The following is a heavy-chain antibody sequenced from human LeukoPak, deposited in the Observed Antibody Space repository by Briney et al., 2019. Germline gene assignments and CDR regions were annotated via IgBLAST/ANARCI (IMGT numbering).Heavy chain of an antibody. J-gene: IGHJ5*02. V-gene: IGHV1-3*01. CDR2: INAGNGNT. CDR3: ARGKVGGWFDP. CDR1: GYTFTSYA. Sequence: ASVKVSCKASGYTFTSYALHWVRQAPGQRLEWMGWINAGNGNTKYSQKFQGRVTITRDTSASTAYMELSSLRSEDTAVYYCARGKVGGWFDPWGQGTLVTVSS.